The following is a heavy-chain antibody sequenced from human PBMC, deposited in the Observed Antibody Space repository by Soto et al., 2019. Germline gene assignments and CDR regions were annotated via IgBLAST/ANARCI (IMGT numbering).Heavy chain of an antibody. CDR1: GFTFSDNL. V-gene: IGHV1-3*01. CDR3: ARDIQSVGPRANDDFDV. CDR2: LNPDTGNT. J-gene: IGHJ3*01. Sequence: QVQLVQTGAELKKPGASVNISCTASGFTFSDNLINWVRQVPGQGLEWMGWLNPDTGNTRYSETLQGRVTISRHPSASIAYLELSGLENDDTALYFCARDIQSVGPRANDDFDVWGQGTMITVS. D-gene: IGHD5-18*01.